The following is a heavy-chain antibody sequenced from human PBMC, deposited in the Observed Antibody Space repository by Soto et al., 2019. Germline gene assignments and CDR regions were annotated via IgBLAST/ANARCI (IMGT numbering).Heavy chain of an antibody. J-gene: IGHJ6*02. V-gene: IGHV3-30-3*01. CDR2: TSFEGNSK. CDR1: GFTFSSFF. CDR3: ARVSSTHYGLDV. D-gene: IGHD4-17*01. Sequence: VQLVESGGGVVQPGRSLRLSCAASGFTFSSFFIHWVRQAPGKGPEWVAVTSFEGNSKYYADSVKGRFTVSRDNSRNTVYLQMNNVTPEDTAVYYCARVSSTHYGLDVWGQGTTVAVSS.